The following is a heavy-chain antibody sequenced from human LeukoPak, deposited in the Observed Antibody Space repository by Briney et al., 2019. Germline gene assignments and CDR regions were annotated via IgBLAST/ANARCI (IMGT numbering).Heavy chain of an antibody. J-gene: IGHJ2*01. CDR1: GGSISSYY. CDR2: IYYSGST. D-gene: IGHD4-17*01. V-gene: IGHV4-59*12. CDR3: ARVLGTVTTYWYFDL. Sequence: SETLSLTCTVSGGSISSYYWSWIRQPPGKGLEWIGYIYYSGSTNYNPSLKSRVTMSVDTSKNQFSLKLSSVTAADTAVYYCARVLGTVTTYWYFDLWGRGTLVTVSS.